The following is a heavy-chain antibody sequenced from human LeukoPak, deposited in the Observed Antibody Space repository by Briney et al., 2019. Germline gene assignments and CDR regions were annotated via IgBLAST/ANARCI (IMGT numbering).Heavy chain of an antibody. CDR2: INPYSGDT. Sequence: GASVKVSCKASGYTFTGYYIHWVRQAPGQGLEWMGWINPYSGDTNYAPKSQGRVTMTRDTAISTTYMELSRLTSADTAVYFCVRSGGAAAGMNWFDPWGQGTLVTVSS. J-gene: IGHJ5*02. CDR3: VRSGGAAAGMNWFDP. D-gene: IGHD6-13*01. V-gene: IGHV1-2*02. CDR1: GYTFTGYY.